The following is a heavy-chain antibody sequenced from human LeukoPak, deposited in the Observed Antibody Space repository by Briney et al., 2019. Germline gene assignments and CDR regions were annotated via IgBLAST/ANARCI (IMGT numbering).Heavy chain of an antibody. CDR1: GGSISSSSYY. V-gene: IGHV4-61*02. Sequence: SETLSLTCTVSGGSISSSSYYWSWIRQPAGKGLEWIGRIYTSGSTNYNPSLKSRVTISVDTSKNQFSLKLSSVTAADTAVYYWARERSAPTFFGVVIADGNDYGARGPRAT. J-gene: IGHJ4*02. D-gene: IGHD3-3*01. CDR2: IYTSGST. CDR3: ARERSAPTFFGVVIADGNDY.